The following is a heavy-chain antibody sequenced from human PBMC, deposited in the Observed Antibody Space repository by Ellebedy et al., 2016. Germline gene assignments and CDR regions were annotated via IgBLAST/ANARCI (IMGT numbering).Heavy chain of an antibody. D-gene: IGHD2/OR15-2a*01. CDR3: VRILPHSNAPIDY. CDR1: DVSPLEYF. CDR2: VNRGAYT. J-gene: IGHJ4*02. Sequence: SETLSLXCAIYDVSPLEYFWGWIRQTPGEGLEWIGQVDEVNRGAYTRDNPSLRSRLTVSLDTSKSQLSLKLTSVTVADTSIYYCVRILPHSNAPIDYWGQGTLVTVSS. V-gene: IGHV4-34*01.